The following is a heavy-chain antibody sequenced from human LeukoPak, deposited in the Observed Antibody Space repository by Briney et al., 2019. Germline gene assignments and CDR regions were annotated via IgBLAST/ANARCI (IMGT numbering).Heavy chain of an antibody. CDR1: GFTFSSYS. CDR2: ISGSCCST. Sequence: GGSLRLSCAASGFTFSSYSMIWVRQAPGKGLEGVSAISGSCCSTYYADSVEGRFTISRDNSKNTLYTQMTSLGPEDTAVYYCAKDHGCSSTSCYFPNWGQGTLVTVSS. J-gene: IGHJ4*02. CDR3: AKDHGCSSTSCYFPN. D-gene: IGHD2-2*01. V-gene: IGHV3-23*01.